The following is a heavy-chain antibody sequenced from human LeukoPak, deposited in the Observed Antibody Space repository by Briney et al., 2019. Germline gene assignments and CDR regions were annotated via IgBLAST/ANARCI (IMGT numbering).Heavy chain of an antibody. J-gene: IGHJ4*02. CDR2: IIPSLGIA. V-gene: IGHV1-69*04. Sequence: ASVKVSCKASGGTFSSYAISWVRQAPGQGLEWMGRIIPSLGIANYAQKFQGRVTITADKSTSTAHMELSSLRSENTAVYYWARVDTAMVIDYWGQGTLVTVSS. CDR1: GGTFSSYA. CDR3: ARVDTAMVIDY. D-gene: IGHD5-18*01.